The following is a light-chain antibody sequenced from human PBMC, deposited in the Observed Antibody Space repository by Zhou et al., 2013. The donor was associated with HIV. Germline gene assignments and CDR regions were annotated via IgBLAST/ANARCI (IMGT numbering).Light chain of an antibody. Sequence: DIQLTQSPSFLSASIGDRVTITCRASQGISSYLAWYQQKPGKAPKLVIYGASNLQSGVPSRFSGSGSGTKFTLSISNLQVEDFATYYCQQSYNTPSYTFGQGT. CDR2: GAS. J-gene: IGKJ2*01. CDR3: QQSYNTPSYT. V-gene: IGKV1-9*01. CDR1: QGISSY.